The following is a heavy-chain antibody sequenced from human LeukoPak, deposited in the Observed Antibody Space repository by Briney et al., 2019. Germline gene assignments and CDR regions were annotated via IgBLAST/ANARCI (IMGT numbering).Heavy chain of an antibody. CDR2: MNPNSGNT. V-gene: IGHV1-8*01. D-gene: IGHD3-22*01. CDR1: GYTFTSYD. Sequence: ASVKVSCKASGYTFTSYDINWVRQATGQGLEWMGWMNPNSGNTGYAQKFQGRVTMTRNTSISTAYMELSSLRSEDTAVYYCARGRYYDSSGSQSFDYWGQGTLVTVSS. J-gene: IGHJ4*02. CDR3: ARGRYYDSSGSQSFDY.